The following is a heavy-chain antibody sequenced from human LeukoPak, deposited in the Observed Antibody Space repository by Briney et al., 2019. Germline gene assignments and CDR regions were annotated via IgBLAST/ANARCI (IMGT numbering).Heavy chain of an antibody. CDR1: GGSISSGSYY. J-gene: IGHJ4*02. V-gene: IGHV4-61*02. CDR2: IYTSGST. CDR3: ARATSGSSGWYVPFDY. D-gene: IGHD6-19*01. Sequence: PSETLSLTCTVSGGSISSGSYYWSWIRQPAGKGLEWIGRIYTSGSTNYNPSLKSRVTISVDTSKNQFSLKLSSVTAADTAVYYCARATSGSSGWYVPFDYWGQGTLVTVSS.